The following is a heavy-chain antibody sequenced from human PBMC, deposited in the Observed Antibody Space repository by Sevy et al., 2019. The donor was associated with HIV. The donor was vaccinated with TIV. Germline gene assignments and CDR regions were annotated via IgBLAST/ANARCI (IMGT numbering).Heavy chain of an antibody. V-gene: IGHV4-59*01. Sequence: SETLSLTCTASGGSISSYYWSWIRQPPGKGLEWIGYIYYGGSTNYNASLKSRVTISVDTSKNQLSLMPSSMTAADTAVYYCARVIYDGARSSYYYYYYMDVWGKGTTVTVSS. CDR3: ARVIYDGARSSYYYYYYMDV. CDR1: GGSISSYY. J-gene: IGHJ6*03. D-gene: IGHD3-10*01. CDR2: IYYGGST.